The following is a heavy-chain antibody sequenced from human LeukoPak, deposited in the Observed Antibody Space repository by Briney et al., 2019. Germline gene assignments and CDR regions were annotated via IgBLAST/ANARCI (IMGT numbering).Heavy chain of an antibody. CDR2: FRSSGGST. D-gene: IGHD2-15*01. CDR1: GFTFSSYA. V-gene: IGHV3-23*01. J-gene: IGHJ4*02. Sequence: GGSLRLSCAASGFTFSSYAMTWVRQAPGKGLEWVSTFRSSGGSTYYADSVKGRFTISRDSSKNTLFLQMNSLRAEDTAVYYCAKYCCGGNCYSGLYWGQGTLVTVSS. CDR3: AKYCCGGNCYSGLY.